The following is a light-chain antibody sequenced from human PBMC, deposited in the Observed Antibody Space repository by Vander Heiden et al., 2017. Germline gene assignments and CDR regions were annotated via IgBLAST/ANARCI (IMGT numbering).Light chain of an antibody. J-gene: IGKJ2*01. V-gene: IGKV2-30*01. CDR1: QSLVSTDGNTY. CDR3: MQGTHWPPYT. Sequence: DVVMTPSPIHLPVVLGQPSSISCKASQSLVSTDGNTYLNWFQQRPGQSPRRLLYRVSNRDSAVPDRFSGGGSGTDFTLQISRVVAADVAVYYCMQGTHWPPYTFGQGTKLEIK. CDR2: RVS.